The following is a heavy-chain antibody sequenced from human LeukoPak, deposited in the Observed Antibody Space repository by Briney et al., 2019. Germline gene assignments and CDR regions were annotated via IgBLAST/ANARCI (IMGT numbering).Heavy chain of an antibody. CDR2: ITSSGTYI. D-gene: IGHD1-26*01. CDR1: GFTFNNYN. J-gene: IGHJ6*03. V-gene: IGHV3-21*01. CDR3: ARDPYSGNYGNYYYYYMDV. Sequence: TGGSLRLSCATSGFTFNNYNMNWVRQAPGRALEWVSSITSSGTYIFYADSVKGRFTISRDNAKNSLYLQMNSLGPEDTAVYYCARDPYSGNYGNYYYYYMDVWGKGTTVTISS.